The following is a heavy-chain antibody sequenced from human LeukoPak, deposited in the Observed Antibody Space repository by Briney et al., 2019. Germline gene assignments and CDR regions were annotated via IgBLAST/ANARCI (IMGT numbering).Heavy chain of an antibody. Sequence: GGSLRLSCAASGFTFSNYEMNWVRQAPGKGLEWVSYVSSTGSTIYYADSVKGRFTISRDNSKNTLYLQMNSLRAEDTAVYYCAKPTRYCSSTSCYSMDVWGKGTTVTISS. V-gene: IGHV3-48*03. D-gene: IGHD2-2*01. CDR2: VSSTGSTI. J-gene: IGHJ6*03. CDR3: AKPTRYCSSTSCYSMDV. CDR1: GFTFSNYE.